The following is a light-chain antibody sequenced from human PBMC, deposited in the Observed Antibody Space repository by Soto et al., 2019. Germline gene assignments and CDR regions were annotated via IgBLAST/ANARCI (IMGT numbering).Light chain of an antibody. Sequence: EIVLTQSPGTLSSSPGERATLSCRASQSVSSSYLAWYQQKPGQAPRLLIYGASSRATGIPDRVSGSGSGTDFTLTISRLEPEDVAVYYCQQSGTFGEGTKVEIK. CDR3: QQSGT. J-gene: IGKJ1*01. CDR2: GAS. CDR1: QSVSSSY. V-gene: IGKV3-20*01.